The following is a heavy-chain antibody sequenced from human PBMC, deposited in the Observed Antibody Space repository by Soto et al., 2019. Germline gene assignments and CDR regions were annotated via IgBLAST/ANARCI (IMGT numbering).Heavy chain of an antibody. Sequence: PSETLSLTCAVYGGSFSDYSWSWIRQPPGQGLEWIGEIDHSGSTNLHPSLKSRVTISVDTSKNQFSLKLSSVTAADTAVYYCARSYDYGDCYFDYWGQGTLVTVSS. CDR3: ARSYDYGDCYFDY. D-gene: IGHD4-17*01. J-gene: IGHJ4*02. CDR2: IDHSGST. CDR1: GGSFSDYS. V-gene: IGHV4-34*01.